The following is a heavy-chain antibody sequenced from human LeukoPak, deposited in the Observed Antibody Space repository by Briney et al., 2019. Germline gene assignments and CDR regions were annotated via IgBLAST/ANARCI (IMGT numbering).Heavy chain of an antibody. Sequence: PSETLSLTCSGGSISGYYWSWIRQPPGKGLEWIGYIYYSGNTNYNPSLKSRVTISVDTSKNQFSLKLRSVTAADTAVYYCAGRHGDSPRPFDYWGQGTLVTVSS. CDR2: IYYSGNT. V-gene: IGHV4-59*01. CDR3: AGRHGDSPRPFDY. D-gene: IGHD4-17*01. CDR1: GGSISGYY. J-gene: IGHJ4*02.